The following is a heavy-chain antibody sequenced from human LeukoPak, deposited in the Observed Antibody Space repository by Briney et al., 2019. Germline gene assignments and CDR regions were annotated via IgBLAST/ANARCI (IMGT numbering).Heavy chain of an antibody. J-gene: IGHJ3*01. Sequence: GGSLRLSCTVSGFSFSGNCMSWVRQAPGKGLEWVASINSDGSEGYYADVVKGRFTISRDNAKNSLYLQINSLRAEDTAVYYCARSSYSSSSSVWGQGTMVTVSS. D-gene: IGHD6-6*01. V-gene: IGHV3-7*03. CDR1: GFSFSGNC. CDR3: ARSSYSSSSSV. CDR2: INSDGSEG.